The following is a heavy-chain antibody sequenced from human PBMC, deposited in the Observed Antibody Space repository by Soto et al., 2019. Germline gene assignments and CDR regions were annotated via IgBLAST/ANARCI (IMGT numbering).Heavy chain of an antibody. CDR1: GGSISSGGYY. J-gene: IGHJ6*02. Sequence: KPSETLSLTCTVSGGSISSGGYYWSWIRQHPGKGLEWIGYIYYSGSTYYNPSLKSRVTISVDTSKNQFSLKLSSVTAADTAVYYCAREGRITMVRGVRSYGMDVWGQGTTVTVS. V-gene: IGHV4-31*02. CDR3: AREGRITMVRGVRSYGMDV. CDR2: IYYSGST. D-gene: IGHD3-10*01.